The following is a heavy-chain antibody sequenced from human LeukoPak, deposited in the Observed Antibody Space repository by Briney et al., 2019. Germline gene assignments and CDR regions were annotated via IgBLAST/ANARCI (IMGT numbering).Heavy chain of an antibody. D-gene: IGHD2-21*02. J-gene: IGHJ4*02. V-gene: IGHV4-39*07. CDR1: GGSISNSSSY. Sequence: SETLSLTCTVSGGSISNSSSYWSWIRQPPGKGLEWIGEINHSGSTNYNPSLKSRVTISVDTSKNQFSLKLSSVTAADTAVYYCARGISPYCGGDCYSYWGQGTLVTVPS. CDR2: INHSGST. CDR3: ARGISPYCGGDCYSY.